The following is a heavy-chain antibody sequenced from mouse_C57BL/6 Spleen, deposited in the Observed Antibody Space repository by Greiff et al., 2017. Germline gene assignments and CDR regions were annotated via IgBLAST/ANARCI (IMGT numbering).Heavy chain of an antibody. CDR1: GYTFTSYW. V-gene: IGHV1-61*01. Sequence: QVQLQQPGAELVRPGSSVKLSCKASGYTFTSYWMDWVKQRPGQGLEWIGNIYPSDSETHYNQKFKDKATLTVDKSSSTAYMQLSSLTSEDSAVYYCARTITGYYFDYWGQGTTLTVSS. CDR2: IYPSDSET. J-gene: IGHJ2*01. CDR3: ARTITGYYFDY. D-gene: IGHD2-4*01.